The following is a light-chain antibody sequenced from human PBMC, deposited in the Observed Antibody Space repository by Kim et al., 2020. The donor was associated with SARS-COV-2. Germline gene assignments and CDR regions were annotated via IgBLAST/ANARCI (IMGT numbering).Light chain of an antibody. CDR1: YNL. J-gene: IGLJ2*01. CDR3: CSYTTSDTWV. Sequence: YNLVSWYQQHPGEAPKVMIYADTRRPSGVSNRFSGSKSANTASLTISGLQAEDEADYYCCSYTTSDTWVFGGGTKLTVL. V-gene: IGLV2-23*01. CDR2: ADT.